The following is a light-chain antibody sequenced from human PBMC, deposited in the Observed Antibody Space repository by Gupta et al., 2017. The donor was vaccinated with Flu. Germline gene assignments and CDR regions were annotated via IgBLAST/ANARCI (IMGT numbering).Light chain of an antibody. CDR1: QSIRNW. V-gene: IGKV1-5*03. CDR3: QQYGTYLGT. Sequence: PSTLSASVGDRVTITCRASQSIRNWLAWYQQKPGKAPNLLIYMASSLESGVPSRFSGSGSGTEFTLTISSLQPDDFATYYCQQYGTYLGTFGQGTKLEIK. CDR2: MAS. J-gene: IGKJ2*01.